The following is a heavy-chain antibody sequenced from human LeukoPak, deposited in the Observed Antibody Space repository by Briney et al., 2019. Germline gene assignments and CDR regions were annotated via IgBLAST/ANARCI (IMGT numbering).Heavy chain of an antibody. J-gene: IGHJ6*03. V-gene: IGHV3-11*01. CDR2: ISSSGSTI. CDR3: ARVGCSSTSCPLDYYYYYMDV. D-gene: IGHD2-2*01. CDR1: GFTFSDYY. Sequence: PGGSLRLSCAASGFTFSDYYMSWIRQAPGKGLEWVSYISSSGSTIYYADSVKGRFTISRDNAKNSLYLQMNSLRAEDTAVYYCARVGCSSTSCPLDYYYYYMDVWGKGTTVTVSS.